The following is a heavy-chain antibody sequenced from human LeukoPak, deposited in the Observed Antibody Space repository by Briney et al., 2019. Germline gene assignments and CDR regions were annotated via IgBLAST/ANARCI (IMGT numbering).Heavy chain of an antibody. V-gene: IGHV4-34*01. CDR1: GGSFSGYY. CDR2: INHSGST. D-gene: IGHD2-2*01. J-gene: IGHJ6*04. Sequence: NPSETLSLTCAVYGGSFSGYYWSWIRQPPGKGLEWLGEINHSGSTNYNPSLKSRVTISVDTSKNQFFLKLSSVTAADTAVYYCARGRGYCSSTSCYYYYYGMDVWGKGTTVTVSS. CDR3: ARGRGYCSSTSCYYYYYGMDV.